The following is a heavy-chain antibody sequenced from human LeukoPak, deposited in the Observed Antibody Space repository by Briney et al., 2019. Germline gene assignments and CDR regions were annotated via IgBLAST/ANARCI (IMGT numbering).Heavy chain of an antibody. CDR2: ISWYSGSI. Sequence: GGSLRLSCAASGFTFDDYAMHWVRQAPGKGLEWVSGISWYSGSIGYADSVKGRFTISRDNAKNSLYLQMNSLRAEDTALYYCAKDTVDSSSSGYYYMDVWGKGTTVTVSS. J-gene: IGHJ6*03. D-gene: IGHD6-6*01. CDR3: AKDTVDSSSSGYYYMDV. CDR1: GFTFDDYA. V-gene: IGHV3-9*01.